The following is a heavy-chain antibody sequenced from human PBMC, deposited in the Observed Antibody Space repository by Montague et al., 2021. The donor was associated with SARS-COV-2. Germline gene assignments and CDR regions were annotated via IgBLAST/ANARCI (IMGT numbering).Heavy chain of an antibody. V-gene: IGHV3-33*08. J-gene: IGHJ6*02. CDR2: IWYDGSNQ. Sequence: SLRLSFSASGFTFSSYSMNWVRQAPGKGLEWVAVIWYDGSNQYYGDSVKGRFTISRDNSKNTLYLQMNSLRAEDTAVYYCAREYSAPRWFGEYNRYGMDVWGQGTTVTVPS. D-gene: IGHD3-10*01. CDR1: GFTFSSYS. CDR3: AREYSAPRWFGEYNRYGMDV.